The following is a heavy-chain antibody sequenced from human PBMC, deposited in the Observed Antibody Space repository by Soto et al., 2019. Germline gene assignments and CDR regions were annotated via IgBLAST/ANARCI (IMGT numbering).Heavy chain of an antibody. V-gene: IGHV5-51*01. CDR3: ARAIEMATIGWFDP. D-gene: IGHD5-12*01. Sequence: GAEVKTPGESLKISCKASGYSFTSYWIGWVRQMPGKGLEWMGIIYPGDSDTRYRPSLLGQVTISADKSISTAYLQWSSLKASDTAIYYCARAIEMATIGWFDPWGQGTLVTVSS. J-gene: IGHJ5*02. CDR2: IYPGDSDT. CDR1: GYSFTSYW.